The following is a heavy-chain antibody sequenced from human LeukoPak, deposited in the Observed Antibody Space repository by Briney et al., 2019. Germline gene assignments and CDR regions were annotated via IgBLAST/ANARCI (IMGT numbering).Heavy chain of an antibody. V-gene: IGHV3-23*01. J-gene: IGHJ4*02. CDR1: GFTFSSYA. Sequence: GGSLRLSCAASGFTFSSYAMRWVRQAPGKGLEWVSAVSRGGGVTYYAASVKGRFTISRDNSKNTLYLQMNSLRAEDTAVYYCAKDTLLSGGYSYGYDPSYFDYWGQGTLVTVSS. CDR3: AKDTLLSGGYSYGYDPSYFDY. D-gene: IGHD5-18*01. CDR2: VSRGGGVT.